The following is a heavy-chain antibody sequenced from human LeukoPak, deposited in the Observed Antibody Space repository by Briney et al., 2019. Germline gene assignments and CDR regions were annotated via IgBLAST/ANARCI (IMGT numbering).Heavy chain of an antibody. CDR2: MNPNSGNT. CDR1: GYTFTSYD. V-gene: IGHV1-8*03. CDR3: AREGIAVAGRRSDY. D-gene: IGHD6-19*01. J-gene: IGHJ4*02. Sequence: ASVKVSCKASGYTFTSYDINWVRQATGQGLEWMGWMNPNSGNTGYAQKFQGRVTITRNTSISTAYMELSSLRSEDTAVYYCAREGIAVAGRRSDYWGQGTLVTVSS.